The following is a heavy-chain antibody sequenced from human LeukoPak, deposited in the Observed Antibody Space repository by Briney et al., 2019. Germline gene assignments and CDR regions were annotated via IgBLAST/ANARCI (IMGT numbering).Heavy chain of an antibody. J-gene: IGHJ4*02. D-gene: IGHD3-10*01. Sequence: SETLSLTCTVSGGSISSGGYYWSWIRQHPGKGLEWIGYIYYSGSTYYNPSLKSRVTISVDTSKNQFSLKLSSVTAADTAVYYCARGISGSSMYDYWGQGTLVTVSS. CDR3: ARGISGSSMYDY. V-gene: IGHV4-31*03. CDR1: GGSISSGGYY. CDR2: IYYSGST.